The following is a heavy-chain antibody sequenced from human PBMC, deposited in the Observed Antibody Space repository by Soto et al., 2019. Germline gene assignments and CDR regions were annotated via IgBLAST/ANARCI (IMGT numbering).Heavy chain of an antibody. CDR1: GFTFNSPG. V-gene: IGHV3-30*03. CDR2: ISYEGSNN. CDR3: ARGAEDPLLSRDYFYGMDV. Sequence: QVQLVEAGGGVVQPGRSLRLSCGASGFTFNSPGMHWVRQAPGKGLEWVAVISYEGSNNFYAESVKGRFTISRDNSKNTRYLQMKSMRREDTAVYYCARGAEDPLLSRDYFYGMDVWGQGATVTVAS. J-gene: IGHJ6*02. D-gene: IGHD2-2*01.